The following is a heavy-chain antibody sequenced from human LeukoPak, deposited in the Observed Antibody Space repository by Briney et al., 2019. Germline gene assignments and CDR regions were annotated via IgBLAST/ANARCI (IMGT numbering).Heavy chain of an antibody. CDR1: GFTFSIYG. J-gene: IGHJ4*02. V-gene: IGHV3-30*02. CDR2: IHYDGSNK. D-gene: IGHD2-15*01. Sequence: GGSLRLSCAASGFTFSIYGMHWVRQAPGKGLEWVAFIHYDGSNKYYADSVKGRFTISRDNSKNTLYLQMNSLRVDDTAVYYCAKDQRGYCSGGSCYPSTHWGQGTLVTVSS. CDR3: AKDQRGYCSGGSCYPSTH.